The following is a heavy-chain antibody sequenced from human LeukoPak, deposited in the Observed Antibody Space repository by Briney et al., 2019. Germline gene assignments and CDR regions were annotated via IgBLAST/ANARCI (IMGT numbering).Heavy chain of an antibody. V-gene: IGHV3-30*02. CDR3: AKDPYCSSTSCYGSGGTYY. D-gene: IGHD2-2*01. CDR1: GFTFSSYG. Sequence: GGSLRLSCAASGFTFSSYGMHWVRQAPGKGLEWVAFIRYDGSNKYYADSVKGRFTISRDNSKNTLYLQMNSLRAEDTAVYYCAKDPYCSSTSCYGSGGTYYWGQGTLVTVSS. J-gene: IGHJ4*02. CDR2: IRYDGSNK.